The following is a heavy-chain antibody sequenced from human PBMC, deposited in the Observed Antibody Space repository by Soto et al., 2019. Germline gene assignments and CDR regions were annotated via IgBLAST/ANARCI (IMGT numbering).Heavy chain of an antibody. V-gene: IGHV4-61*01. Sequence: SETPSLSCTVCGGSVSSGSYYWSWIRQPPGKGLEWIGYIYYSGSTNYNPSPKSRVTISVDTSKNQFSLKLSSVTAADTAVYYCARGIRGFAYYDSSGYYSRPPFFDYWGQGTLVTVSS. CDR3: ARGIRGFAYYDSSGYYSRPPFFDY. J-gene: IGHJ4*02. D-gene: IGHD3-22*01. CDR1: GGSVSSGSYY. CDR2: IYYSGST.